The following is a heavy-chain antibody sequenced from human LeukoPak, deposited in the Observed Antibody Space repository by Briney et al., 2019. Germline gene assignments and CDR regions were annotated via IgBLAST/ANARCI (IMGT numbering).Heavy chain of an antibody. V-gene: IGHV4-59*01. Sequence: SETLSPTCTVSGGSITNYYWSWIRQPPGKGLEWIGYIYYSGSTNYNPSLKSRVTISVDTSKNQFSLKLSSVTAADTAVYYCARVSGDYVWGSYRYTFWFDPWGQGTLVTVSS. D-gene: IGHD3-16*02. CDR2: IYYSGST. CDR3: ARVSGDYVWGSYRYTFWFDP. CDR1: GGSITNYY. J-gene: IGHJ5*02.